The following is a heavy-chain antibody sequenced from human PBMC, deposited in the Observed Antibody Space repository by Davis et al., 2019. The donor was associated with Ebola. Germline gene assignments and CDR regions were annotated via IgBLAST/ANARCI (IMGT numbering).Heavy chain of an antibody. D-gene: IGHD1-26*01. V-gene: IGHV5-51*01. J-gene: IGHJ3*02. CDR2: IFPGDSDI. Sequence: GESLKISCKGSGYSFTSYWIGWVRQEPGKGLEWMGIIFPGDSDIRYSPSFQGQVTIPADKSISTVYLQWSSLKASDTAMYFCAKGRGPYRRGDAFDIWGRGTMVTVSS. CDR3: AKGRGPYRRGDAFDI. CDR1: GYSFTSYW.